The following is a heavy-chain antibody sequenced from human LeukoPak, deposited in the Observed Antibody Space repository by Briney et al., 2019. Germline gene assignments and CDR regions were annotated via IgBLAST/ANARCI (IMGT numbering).Heavy chain of an antibody. V-gene: IGHV1-69*04. CDR1: GGTFSSYA. CDR3: ARGAVVVSMFDY. J-gene: IGHJ4*02. Sequence: PMASVKVSCKASGGTFSSYAISWVRQAPGQGLEWMGRIIPILGIANYAQKFQGRVTITADKSTSTAYMELSSLRSEDTAVYYCARGAVVVSMFDYWGQGTLVTVSS. CDR2: IIPILGIA. D-gene: IGHD3-22*01.